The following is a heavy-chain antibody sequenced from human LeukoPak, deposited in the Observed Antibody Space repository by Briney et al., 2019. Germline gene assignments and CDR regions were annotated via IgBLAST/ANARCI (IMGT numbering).Heavy chain of an antibody. V-gene: IGHV3-30*04. CDR3: AKAYMIVVPSNAFDI. D-gene: IGHD3-22*01. CDR1: GFTFSSYA. Sequence: PGGSLRLSCAASGFTFSSYAMHWVRQAPGKGLEWVAVISYDGSNKYYADSVKGRFTISRDNSKNTLYLQMNSLRAEDTAVYYCAKAYMIVVPSNAFDIWGQGTMVTVSS. J-gene: IGHJ3*02. CDR2: ISYDGSNK.